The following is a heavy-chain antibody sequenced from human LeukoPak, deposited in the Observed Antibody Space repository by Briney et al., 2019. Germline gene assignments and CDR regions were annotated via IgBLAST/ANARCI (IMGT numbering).Heavy chain of an antibody. V-gene: IGHV3-74*01. D-gene: IGHD3-3*01. CDR3: ARADYDSWSHDI. Sequence: GGSLRLSCAASGFTFSSYWMYWVRQAPGKGLVWVSRINSDGSSTTYADSVKGRFTISRDNAKNTLYLQMNSLRAKDTAVYYCARADYDSWSHDIWGQGTMVTVSS. CDR2: INSDGSST. CDR1: GFTFSSYW. J-gene: IGHJ3*02.